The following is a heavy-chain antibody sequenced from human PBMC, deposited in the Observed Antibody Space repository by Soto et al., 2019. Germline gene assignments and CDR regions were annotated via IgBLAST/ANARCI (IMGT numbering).Heavy chain of an antibody. CDR1: GGSVNDGNYY. V-gene: IGHV4-61*01. D-gene: IGHD1-26*01. J-gene: IGHJ5*02. Sequence: SETLSLTCSVSGGSVNDGNYYWTWIRQPPGKGLEWIGNIYFNGGATYSPSLKSRVTISVDTSKNQFSLKLSSATAADTAVYYCAREYGSYLLGFDPWGQGTLVTVSS. CDR3: AREYGSYLLGFDP. CDR2: IYFNGGA.